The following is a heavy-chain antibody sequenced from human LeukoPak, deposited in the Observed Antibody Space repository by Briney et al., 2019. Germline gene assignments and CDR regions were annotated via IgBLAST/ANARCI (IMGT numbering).Heavy chain of an antibody. D-gene: IGHD3-22*01. V-gene: IGHV4-34*01. Sequence: SETLSLTCAVYGGSFSGYYWSWIRQPPGKGLEWIGEINHSGSTNYNPSLKSRVTISVDTSKNQFSLKLSSVTAADTAVYYCARETYYYDSSESIAFDIWGQGTMVTVSS. CDR2: INHSGST. CDR3: ARETYYYDSSESIAFDI. CDR1: GGSFSGYY. J-gene: IGHJ3*02.